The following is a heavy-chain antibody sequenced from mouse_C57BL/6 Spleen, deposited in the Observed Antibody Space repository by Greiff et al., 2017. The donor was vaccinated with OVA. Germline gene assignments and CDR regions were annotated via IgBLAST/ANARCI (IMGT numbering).Heavy chain of an antibody. CDR2: ISDGGSYT. J-gene: IGHJ1*03. V-gene: IGHV5-4*01. D-gene: IGHD2-3*01. CDR3: ARDRGDGPGFDV. CDR1: GFTFSSYA. Sequence: EVKVEESGGGLVKPGGSLKLSCAASGFTFSSYAMSWVRQTPEKRLEWVATISDGGSYTYYPDNVKGRFTISRDNAKNNLYLQMSHLKSEDTAMYYCARDRGDGPGFDVWGTGTTVTVSS.